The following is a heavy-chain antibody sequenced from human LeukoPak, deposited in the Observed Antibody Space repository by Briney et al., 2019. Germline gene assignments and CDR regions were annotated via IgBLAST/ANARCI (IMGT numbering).Heavy chain of an antibody. CDR3: VRDDDSNCYDP. V-gene: IGHV1-2*02. D-gene: IGHD2-21*01. J-gene: IGHJ5*02. CDR1: GYTFTGYY. Sequence: ASVKVSCKASGYTFTGYYMHWVRQAPGQGLEWMGWINPNSGGTNYAQRFQGRVTMTRDTSISTAYMELNSLRSDDTAMYYCVRDDDSNCYDPWGQGTLVTVSS. CDR2: INPNSGGT.